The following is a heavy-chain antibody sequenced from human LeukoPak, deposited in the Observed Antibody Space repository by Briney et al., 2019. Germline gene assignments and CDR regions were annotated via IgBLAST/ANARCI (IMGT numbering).Heavy chain of an antibody. CDR3: ARDYYGDPLDY. CDR1: GFTFSNYG. Sequence: GGSLRLSCAASGFTFSNYGLLWVRQAPGKGLEWVSYISSSSSTIYYADSVKGRFTISRDNAKNSLYLQMNSLRAEDTAVYYCARDYYGDPLDYWGQGTLVTVSS. J-gene: IGHJ4*02. D-gene: IGHD2-21*01. CDR2: ISSSSSTI. V-gene: IGHV3-48*01.